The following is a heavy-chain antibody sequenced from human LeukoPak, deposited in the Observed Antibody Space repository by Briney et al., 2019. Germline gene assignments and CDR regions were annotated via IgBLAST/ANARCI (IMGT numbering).Heavy chain of an antibody. V-gene: IGHV1-2*04. Sequence: ASVKVSCKASGYTFTGYYMHWVRQAPGQGLEWMGWINPNSGGTNYAQKFQGWVTMTRDTSISTAYMELSRLRSDDTAVYHCARVAAAGTSAFDIWGQGTMVTVSS. CDR1: GYTFTGYY. CDR2: INPNSGGT. J-gene: IGHJ3*02. CDR3: ARVAAAGTSAFDI. D-gene: IGHD6-13*01.